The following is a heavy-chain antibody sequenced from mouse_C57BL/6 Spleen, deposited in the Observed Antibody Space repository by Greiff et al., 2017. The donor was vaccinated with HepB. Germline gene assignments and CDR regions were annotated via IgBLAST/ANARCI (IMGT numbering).Heavy chain of an antibody. V-gene: IGHV1-19*01. CDR1: GYTFTDYY. Sequence: EVKLQQSGPVLVKPGASVKMSCKASGYTFTDYYMNWVKQSHGKSLEWIGVINPYNGGTSYNQKFKGKATLTVDKSSSTAYMELNSLTSEDSAVYYCAPYYYGSSYFDYWGQGTTLTVSS. CDR2: INPYNGGT. J-gene: IGHJ2*01. CDR3: APYYYGSSYFDY. D-gene: IGHD1-1*01.